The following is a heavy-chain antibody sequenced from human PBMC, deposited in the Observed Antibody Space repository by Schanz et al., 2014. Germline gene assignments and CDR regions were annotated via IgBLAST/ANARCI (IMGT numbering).Heavy chain of an antibody. Sequence: HLVESGGGLIQPGGSLRLSCAASGFTATSPWMHWVRQAPGKGLVWISRINDDGSSATYADSVKGRFTISRDNAKNTLYLQMNSLRAEDTAVFYCARDGGFDSINAFDFWGQGTMVTVSS. D-gene: IGHD3-10*01. J-gene: IGHJ3*01. CDR3: ARDGGFDSINAFDF. CDR1: GFTATSPW. V-gene: IGHV3-74*02. CDR2: INDDGSSA.